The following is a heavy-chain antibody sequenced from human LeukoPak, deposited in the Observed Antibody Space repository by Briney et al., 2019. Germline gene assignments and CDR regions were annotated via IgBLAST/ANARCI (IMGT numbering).Heavy chain of an antibody. CDR2: IYYCGST. J-gene: IGHJ4*02. V-gene: IGHV4-59*01. CDR3: ARVAVAGLDY. Sequence: PSETLSLTCTVSGGSISSYYWSWIRQPPGKGLEWIGYIYYCGSTNYNPSLKSRVTISVDTSKNQFSLKLSSVTAADTAVYYCARVAVAGLDYWGQGTLVTVSS. CDR1: GGSISSYY. D-gene: IGHD6-19*01.